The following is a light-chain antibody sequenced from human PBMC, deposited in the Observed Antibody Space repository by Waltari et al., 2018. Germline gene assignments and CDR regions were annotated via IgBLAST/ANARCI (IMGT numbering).Light chain of an antibody. J-gene: IGKJ4*01. CDR1: QGISSY. Sequence: IQLTQSPSFLSASVGDRVTITCRASQGISSYLAWYQQKPGKAPKLLIYAASTLQSGVPSRFSGSGSGTEFTLTISSLQPEDFATYYCQHLNSYPPTFGGGTKVEIK. V-gene: IGKV1-9*01. CDR3: QHLNSYPPT. CDR2: AAS.